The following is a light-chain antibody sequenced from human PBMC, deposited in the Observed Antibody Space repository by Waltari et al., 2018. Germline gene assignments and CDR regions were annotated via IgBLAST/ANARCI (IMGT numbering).Light chain of an antibody. CDR1: QDISNY. Sequence: EIQMTQSPSSLSTSVGDRVTITCQTSQDISNYLNWYQQKPGKAPKLLIYAASNLETGVPSRFSGIGSGTNFTFTISSLQPEDIATYYCQQHDNLPLAFGGGTKVEIK. CDR3: QQHDNLPLA. CDR2: AAS. J-gene: IGKJ4*01. V-gene: IGKV1-33*01.